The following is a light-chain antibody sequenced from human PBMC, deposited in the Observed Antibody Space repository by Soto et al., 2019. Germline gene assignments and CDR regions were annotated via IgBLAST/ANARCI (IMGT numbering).Light chain of an antibody. V-gene: IGKV4-1*01. CDR1: QSVLYSSNNKNY. CDR2: WAS. CDR3: QQYYSTPPA. J-gene: IGKJ4*01. Sequence: DIVMTQSPDSLAVSLGERATINCKSSQSVLYSSNNKNYLAWYQQKPGQPPKLLIYWASTRESGVPDRFSGSGSGTDFTLTISSLQAEDGAVYYCQQYYSTPPALGGGTKVEIK.